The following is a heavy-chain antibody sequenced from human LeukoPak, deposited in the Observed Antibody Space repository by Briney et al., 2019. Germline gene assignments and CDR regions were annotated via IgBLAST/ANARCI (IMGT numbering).Heavy chain of an antibody. CDR1: GGTFSSYG. Sequence: ASVKVSCKASGGTFSSYGISWERQAPGQGLEWMGWISAYNGDTNYAQKFQGRVTMTTDTSTSTAYMELRSLRSDDTAVYYCARVRVGAVRTKKQYRTVDWFDPWGQGTLVTVSS. V-gene: IGHV1-18*01. D-gene: IGHD4-23*01. J-gene: IGHJ5*02. CDR2: ISAYNGDT. CDR3: ARVRVGAVRTKKQYRTVDWFDP.